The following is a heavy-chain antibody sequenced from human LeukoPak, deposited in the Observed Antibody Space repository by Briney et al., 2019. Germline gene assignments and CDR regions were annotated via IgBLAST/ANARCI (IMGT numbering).Heavy chain of an antibody. V-gene: IGHV1-18*01. CDR3: AREGHYYDSSGLFDY. Sequence: ASVKVSCKASGYTFTSYGISWVRQAPGQGLEWMGWISAYNDNTNYAQKLQGRVTMTTDTSTSTAYMELRSLRSDDTAVYYCAREGHYYDSSGLFDYWGQGTLVTVSS. J-gene: IGHJ4*02. CDR1: GYTFTSYG. CDR2: ISAYNDNT. D-gene: IGHD3-22*01.